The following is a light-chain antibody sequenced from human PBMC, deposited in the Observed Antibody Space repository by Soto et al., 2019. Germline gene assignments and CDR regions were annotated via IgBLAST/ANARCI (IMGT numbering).Light chain of an antibody. V-gene: IGLV1-47*02. Sequence: QSVLTQPPSASGTPGQRVSISCSGSSSNIERNDVYWYQQLPGAAPKLLIYSNDQRPSGVPDRISGSKSGTSASLAISGLRSEDEAEYYCGTWDDSLSGVVFDGGTKLTVL. CDR1: SSNIERND. CDR3: GTWDDSLSGVV. CDR2: SND. J-gene: IGLJ2*01.